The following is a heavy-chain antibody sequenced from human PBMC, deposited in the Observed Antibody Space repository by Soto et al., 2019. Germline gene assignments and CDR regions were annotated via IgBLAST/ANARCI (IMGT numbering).Heavy chain of an antibody. D-gene: IGHD1-26*01. CDR3: ARRSGIVGAKGAFDI. J-gene: IGHJ3*02. V-gene: IGHV4-61*01. Sequence: SETLSLTCTVSGGSVSSGSYYWSWIRQPPGKGLEWIGYIYYSGGTNYNPSLKSRVTISVDTSKNQFSLKLSSVTAADTAVYYCARRSGIVGAKGAFDIWGQGTMVTVSS. CDR1: GGSVSSGSYY. CDR2: IYYSGGT.